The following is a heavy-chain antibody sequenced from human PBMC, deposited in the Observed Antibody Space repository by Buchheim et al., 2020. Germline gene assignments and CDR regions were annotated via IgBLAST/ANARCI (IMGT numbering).Heavy chain of an antibody. J-gene: IGHJ6*02. Sequence: QVQLVESGGGLVKPGGSLRLSCAASGFTFSSYGMHWVRQAPGKGLEWVAVISYDGSNKYYADSVKGRFTISRDNSKNTLYLQMNSLRAEDTAVYYCAKNNYDFWSGYPNYYGMDVWGQGTT. CDR1: GFTFSSYG. CDR3: AKNNYDFWSGYPNYYGMDV. V-gene: IGHV3-30*18. D-gene: IGHD3-3*01. CDR2: ISYDGSNK.